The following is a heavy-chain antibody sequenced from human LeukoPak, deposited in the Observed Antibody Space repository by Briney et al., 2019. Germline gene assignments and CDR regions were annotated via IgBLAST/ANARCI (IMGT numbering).Heavy chain of an antibody. CDR2: ISSSGSTI. V-gene: IGHV3-48*03. Sequence: GGSLRPSCAASGFTFSSYAMYWVRQAPGKGLEWVSYISSSGSTIYYADSVKGRFTISRDNAKNSLYLQMNSLRAEDTAVYYCARDRVVAATPYIDYWGQGTLVTVSS. D-gene: IGHD2-15*01. CDR1: GFTFSSYA. CDR3: ARDRVVAATPYIDY. J-gene: IGHJ4*02.